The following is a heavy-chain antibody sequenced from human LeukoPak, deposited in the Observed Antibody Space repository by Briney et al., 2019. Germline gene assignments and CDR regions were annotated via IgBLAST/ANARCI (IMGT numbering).Heavy chain of an antibody. CDR3: ARDRWRTSGGGSDI. D-gene: IGHD1-14*01. J-gene: IGHJ3*02. V-gene: IGHV3-7*05. CDR1: GFTLSNYW. CDR2: IKQDGSEK. Sequence: HPGGSLSLSCAVSGFTLSNYWMIWVRQAPGKGREWVGKIKQDGSEKRYADSVRGRFSISRDNAQTSLYLQMNSLRVEDTALYVCARDRWRTSGGGSDIWGQGTMVTVSS.